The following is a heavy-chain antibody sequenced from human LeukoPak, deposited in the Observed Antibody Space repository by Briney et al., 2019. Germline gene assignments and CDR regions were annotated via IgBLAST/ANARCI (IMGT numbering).Heavy chain of an antibody. D-gene: IGHD6-6*01. J-gene: IGHJ3*02. V-gene: IGHV3-21*01. Sequence: GGSLRLSCAASGFTFSSYSMNWVRQAPGKGLEWVSSIGSSSSYINYADSVKGRFTISRDNAKNSLYLHMNSMRAEHTAVYYCARDFLDIAAAEAFDIWGGGTMVSVSS. CDR3: ARDFLDIAAAEAFDI. CDR2: IGSSSSYI. CDR1: GFTFSSYS.